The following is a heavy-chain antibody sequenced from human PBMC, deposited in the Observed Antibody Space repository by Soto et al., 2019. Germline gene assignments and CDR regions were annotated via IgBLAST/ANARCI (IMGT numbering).Heavy chain of an antibody. CDR3: AKIEGSGTYFDY. Sequence: VGSLRLSCAASGFTFRGDAMSWVRQAPGKGLEWVSSISGSGEMTHYADSVKGRFTISRDNAKNTLYLQMNSLRAEDTAVYYCAKIEGSGTYFDYWGQGTLVTVS. V-gene: IGHV3-23*01. J-gene: IGHJ4*02. CDR2: ISGSGEMT. CDR1: GFTFRGDA. D-gene: IGHD3-10*01.